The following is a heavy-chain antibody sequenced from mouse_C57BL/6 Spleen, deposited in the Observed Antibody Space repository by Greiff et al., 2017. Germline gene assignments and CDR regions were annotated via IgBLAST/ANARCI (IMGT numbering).Heavy chain of an antibody. V-gene: IGHV5-16*01. CDR1: GFTFSDYY. CDR3: ARERDYGSSRGYFDV. J-gene: IGHJ1*03. Sequence: EVMLVESEGGLVQPGSSMKLSCTASGFTFSDYYMAWVRQVPEKGLEWVANINYDGSSTYYLDSLKSRFIISRDNAKNILYLQMSSLKSEDTATYYCARERDYGSSRGYFDVWGTGTTVTVSS. D-gene: IGHD1-1*01. CDR2: INYDGSST.